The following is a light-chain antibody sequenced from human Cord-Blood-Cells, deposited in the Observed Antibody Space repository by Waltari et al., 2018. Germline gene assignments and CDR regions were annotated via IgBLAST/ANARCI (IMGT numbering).Light chain of an antibody. CDR1: SSDVGGYNY. CDR3: CSYAGS. V-gene: IGLV2-11*01. Sequence: QSALTQPRSVSGSPGQSVTISCTGTSSDVGGYNYVSWYQQHPGKAPKLMIYDVSKRPPGVPDRLSGSKSGSTAARTIAGLQAEDEADYYCCSYAGSFGGGTKLTVL. J-gene: IGLJ2*01. CDR2: DVS.